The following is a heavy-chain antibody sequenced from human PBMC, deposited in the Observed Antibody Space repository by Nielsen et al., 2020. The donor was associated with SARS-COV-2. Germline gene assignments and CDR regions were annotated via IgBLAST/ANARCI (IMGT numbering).Heavy chain of an antibody. V-gene: IGHV3-23*01. CDR2: INGGGSTT. CDR1: GFTFSTYA. D-gene: IGHD6-19*01. J-gene: IGHJ3*02. CDR3: ARDPAQWLASNDAFDI. Sequence: GESLKISCAASGFTFSTYAMSWVRQAPGKGLEWVSAINGGGSTTFYADSVKGRFTISRDNSKNTLYLQMNSLRAEDTAVYYCARDPAQWLASNDAFDIWGQGTMVTVSS.